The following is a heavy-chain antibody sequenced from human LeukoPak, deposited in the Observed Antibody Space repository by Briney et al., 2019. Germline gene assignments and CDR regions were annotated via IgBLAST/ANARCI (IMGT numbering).Heavy chain of an antibody. CDR1: GYTFTSYG. D-gene: IGHD6-13*01. Sequence: ASVKVSCKASGYTFTSYGISWVRQAPGQGLERMGWISAYNGNTNYAQKLQGRVTMTTDTSTSTAYMELRSLRSDDTAVYYCARTPQQSPRDDPLLVYWGQGTLVTVSS. V-gene: IGHV1-18*04. CDR2: ISAYNGNT. CDR3: ARTPQQSPRDDPLLVY. J-gene: IGHJ4*02.